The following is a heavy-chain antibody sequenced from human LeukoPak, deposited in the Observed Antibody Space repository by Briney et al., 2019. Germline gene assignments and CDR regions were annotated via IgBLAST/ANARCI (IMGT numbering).Heavy chain of an antibody. CDR1: GGSISSGGYY. V-gene: IGHV4-30-2*01. J-gene: IGHJ5*02. Sequence: KTSETLSLTCTVSGGSISSGGYYWSWIRQPPGKGLEWIGYIYHSGSTYYNPSLKSRVTISVDRSKNQFSLKLSSVTAADTAVYYCARDGGYYDFNWFDPWGQGTLVTVSS. CDR2: IYHSGST. D-gene: IGHD3-3*01. CDR3: ARDGGYYDFNWFDP.